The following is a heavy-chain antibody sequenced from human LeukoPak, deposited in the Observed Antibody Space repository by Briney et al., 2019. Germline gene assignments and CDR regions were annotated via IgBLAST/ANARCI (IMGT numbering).Heavy chain of an antibody. D-gene: IGHD2/OR15-2a*01. V-gene: IGHV3-21*01. CDR2: ISGGSTYI. CDR3: ARDGYCNSITCFDY. Sequence: GGSLRLSCAASGFTFDDYGMSWVRQAPGKGLEWVSSISGGSTYIYYADSVKGRFTISRDNTKNSVYLQMNGLRAEDTAIYYCARDGYCNSITCFDYWGQGTLVTVSS. CDR1: GFTFDDYG. J-gene: IGHJ4*02.